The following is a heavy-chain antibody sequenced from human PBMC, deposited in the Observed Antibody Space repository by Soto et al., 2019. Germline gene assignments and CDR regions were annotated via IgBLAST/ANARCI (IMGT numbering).Heavy chain of an antibody. D-gene: IGHD3-9*01. CDR1: GGSFSGYY. J-gene: IGHJ6*02. Sequence: SETLSLTCAVYGGSFSGYYWSWIRQPPGKGLEWIGEINHSGSTNYNPSLKSRVTISVDTSKNQFSLKLSSVTAADTAVYYCARVLRYFDWLFRNYYYYGMDVWGQGTTVTVSS. CDR2: INHSGST. V-gene: IGHV4-34*01. CDR3: ARVLRYFDWLFRNYYYYGMDV.